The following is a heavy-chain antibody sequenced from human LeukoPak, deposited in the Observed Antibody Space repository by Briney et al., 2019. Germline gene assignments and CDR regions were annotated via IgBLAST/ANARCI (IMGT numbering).Heavy chain of an antibody. J-gene: IGHJ4*02. D-gene: IGHD3-16*01. Sequence: GGSLRLSCAASGFTFSAFGMHWVRQAPGKGLEWVAFIRYDGSNKHYADSVKGRFTISRDNAKNSLYLQMNSLRAEDTAVYYCALGGDYWGQGTLVTVSS. V-gene: IGHV3-30*02. CDR2: IRYDGSNK. CDR3: ALGGDY. CDR1: GFTFSAFG.